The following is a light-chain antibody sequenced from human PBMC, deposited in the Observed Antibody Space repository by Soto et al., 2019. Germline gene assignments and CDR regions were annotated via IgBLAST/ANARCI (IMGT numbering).Light chain of an antibody. V-gene: IGKV3-11*01. J-gene: IGKJ1*01. Sequence: EVVLTQSPATLSLSPGERATLSCRASQGIRNYLAWYQQKPGQAPRLLIYDASNRATGIPARFSGSGSGTDFTFTISSLEPEDFAVYYCQQRSNWPAFGQGTKVDIK. CDR3: QQRSNWPA. CDR1: QGIRNY. CDR2: DAS.